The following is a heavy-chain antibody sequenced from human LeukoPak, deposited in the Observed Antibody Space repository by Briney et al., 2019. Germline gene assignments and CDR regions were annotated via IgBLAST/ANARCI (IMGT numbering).Heavy chain of an antibody. V-gene: IGHV1-2*02. D-gene: IGHD2-2*01. J-gene: IGHJ4*02. CDR2: INPRSGGT. Sequence: ASVKVSCKASGYTFTANYMHWVRQAPGQGLEWMGWINPRSGGTNYGEKFRGRVTMTRDTSITTAYMELSSLRFDDTAVYYCARGSGTSWFGYWGQGTLVTVSS. CDR1: GYTFTANY. CDR3: ARGSGTSWFGY.